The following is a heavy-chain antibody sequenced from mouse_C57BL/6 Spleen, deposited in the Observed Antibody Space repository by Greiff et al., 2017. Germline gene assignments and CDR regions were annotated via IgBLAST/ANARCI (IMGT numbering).Heavy chain of an antibody. J-gene: IGHJ3*01. D-gene: IGHD4-1*01. V-gene: IGHV1-52*01. CDR3: ARTGLGPSGFAY. Sequence: VQLQQPGAELVRPGSSVKLSCKASCYTFTTYWMHWVKQRPIQGLEWIGNIDPSDSETHYTQKFKDKATLTVDKSSSTAYMQLSSLTSEDSAVYYCARTGLGPSGFAYWGQGTLVTVSA. CDR1: CYTFTTYW. CDR2: IDPSDSET.